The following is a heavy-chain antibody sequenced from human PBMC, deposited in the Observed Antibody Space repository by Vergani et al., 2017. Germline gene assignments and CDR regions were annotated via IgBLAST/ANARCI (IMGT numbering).Heavy chain of an antibody. CDR1: GFTFSSYG. V-gene: IGHV3-33*01. CDR3: ARSGGIAVARTLDWCDP. CDR2: IWYDGSNK. D-gene: IGHD6-19*01. J-gene: IGHJ5*02. Sequence: QVQLVESGGGVVQPGRSLRLSCAASGFTFSSYGMHWVRQAPGKGLEWVAVIWYDGSNKYYADSVKGRFTISRDNSKNTLYLQMNSLRAEDTAVYYCARSGGIAVARTLDWCDPWGQGTLVTVSS.